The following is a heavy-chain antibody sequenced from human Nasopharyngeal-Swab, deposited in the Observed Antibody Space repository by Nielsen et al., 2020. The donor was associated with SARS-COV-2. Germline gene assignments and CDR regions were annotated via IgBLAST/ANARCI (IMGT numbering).Heavy chain of an antibody. CDR1: GGSILDTDYY. Sequence: SETLSLTCTVSGGSILDTDYYWAWIRQPPGNGLEWVGSIYSRGSTSHNPSLRSRVTISVDASKHQFSLKLNSLTAADTAMYYCAKPYGAFLGGGFDSWGQGTLVTVSS. CDR2: IYSRGST. V-gene: IGHV4-39*01. D-gene: IGHD3-16*01. J-gene: IGHJ4*02. CDR3: AKPYGAFLGGGFDS.